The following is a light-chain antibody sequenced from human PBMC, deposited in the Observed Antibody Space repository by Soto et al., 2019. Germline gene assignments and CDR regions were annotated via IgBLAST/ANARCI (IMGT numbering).Light chain of an antibody. J-gene: IGKJ5*01. V-gene: IGKV3-20*01. CDR1: QSFSNNY. CDR3: QQYGSSPYT. Sequence: EIVLTQSPGTLSLSPGERATLSCRASQSFSNNYLAWYQQKPGQAPRLLMYGASNRATGIPDRFSGTGSGTDFTLTISRLEPEDFAVYYCQQYGSSPYTFGLGTRLEI. CDR2: GAS.